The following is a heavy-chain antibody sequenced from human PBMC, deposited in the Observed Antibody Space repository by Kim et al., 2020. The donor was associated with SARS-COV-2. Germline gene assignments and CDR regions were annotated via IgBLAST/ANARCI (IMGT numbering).Heavy chain of an antibody. CDR2: ISGSGGST. CDR3: AKALYYYDGSGYYCDS. CDR1: GFTFSSYA. D-gene: IGHD3-22*01. J-gene: IGHJ4*02. Sequence: GGSLRLSCAASGFTFSSYAMSWVRQAPGKGLEWVSAISGSGGSTYYADSVKGRFTISRDNSKNTLYLQMNSLRAEDTAVYYCAKALYYYDGSGYYCDSWGQGTLVTVSS. V-gene: IGHV3-23*01.